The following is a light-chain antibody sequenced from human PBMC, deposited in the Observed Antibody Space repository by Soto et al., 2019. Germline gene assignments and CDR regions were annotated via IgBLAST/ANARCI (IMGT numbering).Light chain of an antibody. CDR3: VQGTHFPFT. CDR1: QSLEHTHGNIY. CDR2: KTS. Sequence: DIVMTQTPLSSPVTVGQPASISCRSSQSLEHTHGNIYLSWLLQRPRHPSRLLMYKTSNRFSGVPDRFSRSAARKDFTPKISRVEAEDVGVYYCVQGTHFPFTFGPGTKLEIK. J-gene: IGKJ2*01. V-gene: IGKV2-24*01.